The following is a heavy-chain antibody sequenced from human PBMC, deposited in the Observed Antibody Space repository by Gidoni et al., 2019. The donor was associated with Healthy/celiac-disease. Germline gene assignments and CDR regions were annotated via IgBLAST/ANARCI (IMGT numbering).Heavy chain of an antibody. V-gene: IGHV1-2*02. D-gene: IGHD2-2*01. CDR1: GCTFTGHY. CDR3: ARDQLKDMVVVPAAMSMDV. J-gene: IGHJ6*04. CDR2: INPNSGGT. Sequence: QVQLVPSGAEVKKPGASVKFSCKASGCTFTGHYMHWVRQAPGKGLEWMGWINPNSGGTNDAQKLQGRVTRTRDTSISTAYMELSRLRSDDTAVYYCARDQLKDMVVVPAAMSMDVWGKGTTVTVSS.